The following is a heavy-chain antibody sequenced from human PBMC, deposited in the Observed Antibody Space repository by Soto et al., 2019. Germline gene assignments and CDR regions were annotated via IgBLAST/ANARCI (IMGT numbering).Heavy chain of an antibody. CDR1: GFSVSAYY. J-gene: IGHJ3*02. CDR3: ATGQQVRMADI. CDR2: ISGDSVDT. D-gene: IGHD6-13*01. Sequence: QVQLLESGGGLVKPGGSLRLSCAASGFSVSAYYMGWIRQPPGKGLEWISYISGDSVDTNHADSVKGRITISTDNAKNPLYLQMNGLRAEDTVVYFCATGQQVRMADIWGQGTMVTVSS. V-gene: IGHV3-11*03.